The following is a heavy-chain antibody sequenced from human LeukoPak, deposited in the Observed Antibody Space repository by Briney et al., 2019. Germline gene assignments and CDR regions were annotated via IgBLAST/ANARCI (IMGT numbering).Heavy chain of an antibody. CDR2: ISSSSSYI. J-gene: IGHJ4*02. V-gene: IGHV3-21*01. D-gene: IGHD2-2*01. CDR1: DFTFSTYG. CDR3: ARDLVDYFDY. Sequence: GGSLRLYCAASDFTFSTYGMNWVRQAPGKGLEWVSSISSSSSYIYYADSVKGRFTISRDNAKNSLYPQMNSLRAEDTAVYYCARDLVDYFDYWGQGTLVTVSS.